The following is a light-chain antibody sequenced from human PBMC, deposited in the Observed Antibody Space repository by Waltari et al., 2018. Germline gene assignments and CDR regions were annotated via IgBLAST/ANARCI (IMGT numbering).Light chain of an antibody. J-gene: IGKJ1*01. Sequence: EIVLTQSPGTLSLSPGERATLSCRASQSVSSSYLAWYQQKPSQAPRVLIHGASNRATGIPDRFSGSVSGTDFTLTISRLEPEDFAVYYCQQYGSSPWTFGQGTKVEIK. CDR2: GAS. CDR3: QQYGSSPWT. V-gene: IGKV3-20*01. CDR1: QSVSSSY.